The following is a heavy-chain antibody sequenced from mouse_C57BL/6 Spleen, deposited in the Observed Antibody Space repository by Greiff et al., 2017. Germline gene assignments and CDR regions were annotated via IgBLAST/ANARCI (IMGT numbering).Heavy chain of an antibody. D-gene: IGHD2-1*01. CDR3: ARGPLYYGKSGNYYARDY. CDR1: GYTFTSYG. Sequence: QVQLQQSGAELARPGASVKLSCKASGYTFTSYGISWVKQRTGQGLEWIGEIYPRSGNTYYNEKFKGKATLTADKSSSTAYMELRSLTSEDSAVYFCARGPLYYGKSGNYYARDYWGQGTSVTVAS. CDR2: IYPRSGNT. V-gene: IGHV1-81*01. J-gene: IGHJ4*01.